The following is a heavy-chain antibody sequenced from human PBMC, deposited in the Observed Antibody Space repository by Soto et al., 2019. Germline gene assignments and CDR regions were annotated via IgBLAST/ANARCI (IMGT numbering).Heavy chain of an antibody. CDR1: GYTFTGYA. J-gene: IGHJ4*02. CDR2: LSAYNGNT. D-gene: IGHD4-17*01. V-gene: IGHV1-18*01. CDR3: ARCSTGYGDDGLSLVF. Sequence: QVQLVQSGAEVKKPGASVKVACRTSGYTFTGYAFSWVRQAPGQGLEWMGWLSAYNGNTKYAQRFQDRLTMTTDTTTSTAYMELRSRRSDDAAVYYCARCSTGYGDDGLSLVFWGEGTLVTVSS.